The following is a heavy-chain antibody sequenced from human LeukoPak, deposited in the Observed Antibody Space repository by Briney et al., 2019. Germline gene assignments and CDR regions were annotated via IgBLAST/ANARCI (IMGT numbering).Heavy chain of an antibody. CDR1: GGSISSSSYY. Sequence: SETLSLTCTVSGGSISSSSYYWGWIRQPPGKGLEWIGSIYYSGSTYYNPSLKSRVTISVDTSKNQFSLKLSSVTAADTAVYYCARDPNLNWFDPWGQGTLVTVSS. CDR2: IYYSGST. CDR3: ARDPNLNWFDP. J-gene: IGHJ5*02. V-gene: IGHV4-39*02.